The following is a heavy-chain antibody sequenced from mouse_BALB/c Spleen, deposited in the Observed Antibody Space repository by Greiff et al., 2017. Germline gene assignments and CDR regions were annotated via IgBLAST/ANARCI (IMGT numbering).Heavy chain of an antibody. CDR2: ISYSGST. CDR3: ATKKGYDGYYGAAWFAY. CDR1: GDSITSGY. J-gene: IGHJ3*01. Sequence: EVKLVESGPSLVKPSQTLSLTCSVTGDSITSGYWNWIRKFPGNKLEYMGYISYSGSTYYNPSLKSRISITRDTSKNQYYLQLNSVTTEDTATYYCATKKGYDGYYGAAWFAYWGQGTLVTVSA. V-gene: IGHV3-8*02. D-gene: IGHD2-3*01.